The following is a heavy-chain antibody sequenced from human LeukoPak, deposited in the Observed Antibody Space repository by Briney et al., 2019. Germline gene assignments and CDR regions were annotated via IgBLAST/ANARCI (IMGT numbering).Heavy chain of an antibody. D-gene: IGHD6-6*01. CDR1: GYTFTSYG. CDR2: ISAYNGNT. J-gene: IGHJ4*02. CDR3: ARDLSPRFFHDSSSSVDY. V-gene: IGHV1-18*01. Sequence: GASVKVSCKASGYTFTSYGISWVRQAPGQGLEWMGWISAYNGNTNYAQKLQGRVTMTTDTSTSTAYMELRSLRSDDTAVYYCARDLSPRFFHDSSSSVDYWGQGTLVTVSS.